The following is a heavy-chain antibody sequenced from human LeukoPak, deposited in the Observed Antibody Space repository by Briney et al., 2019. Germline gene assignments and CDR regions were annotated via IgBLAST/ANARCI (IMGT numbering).Heavy chain of an antibody. J-gene: IGHJ4*02. V-gene: IGHV5-51*01. CDR1: GYSFTSYW. Sequence: GESLKISCKGSGYSFTSYWVGWLRQMPGKGLEWMGIIYPGDSDTRYSPSFQGQVTISADKSISTAYLQWSSLKASDTAMYYCARRATYYYDRSGYYYLIDYWGQGTLVTVSS. CDR2: IYPGDSDT. CDR3: ARRATYYYDRSGYYYLIDY. D-gene: IGHD3-22*01.